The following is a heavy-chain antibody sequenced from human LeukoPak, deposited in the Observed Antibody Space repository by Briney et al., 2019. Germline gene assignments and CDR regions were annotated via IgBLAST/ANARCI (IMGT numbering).Heavy chain of an antibody. D-gene: IGHD3-10*01. J-gene: IGHJ6*04. CDR3: ARGITKMDV. CDR2: INHNGSP. CDR1: GGSFSGNY. V-gene: IGHV4-34*01. Sequence: SETLSLTCAVYGGSFSGNYWSWIRQPPGKGPEWIGEINHNGSPNYNPSLKSRVTISVDTSKNQFSLKLSSVTAADTAVYYCARGITKMDVWGKGTTVTVSS.